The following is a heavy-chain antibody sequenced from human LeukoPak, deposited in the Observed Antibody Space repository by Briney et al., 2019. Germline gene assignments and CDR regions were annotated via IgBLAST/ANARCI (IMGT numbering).Heavy chain of an antibody. J-gene: IGHJ6*02. CDR2: ISAYNGNT. CDR3: ARDGRSSSWTTHYYYGMDV. CDR1: GYTFTNYD. Sequence: ASVKVSCKASGYTFTNYDINWVRQAPGQGLEWMGWISAYNGNTNYAQKLQGRVTMTTDTSTSTAYMELRSLRSDDTAVYYCARDGRSSSWTTHYYYGMDVWGQGTTVTVSS. D-gene: IGHD6-13*01. V-gene: IGHV1-18*01.